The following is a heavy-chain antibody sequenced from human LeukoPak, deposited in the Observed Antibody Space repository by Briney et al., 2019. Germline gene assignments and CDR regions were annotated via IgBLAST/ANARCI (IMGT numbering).Heavy chain of an antibody. J-gene: IGHJ6*03. Sequence: SETLSLTCTVSGGSISSSSYYWGWIRQPPGKGLEWIGSIYYSGSTYYNPSLKSRVTISVDTSKNQFSLKLSSVTAADTAVYYCARQGSLSWIVLQYYYYMDVWGKGTTVTVSS. D-gene: IGHD2/OR15-2a*01. CDR2: IYYSGST. CDR1: GGSISSSSYY. CDR3: ARQGSLSWIVLQYYYYMDV. V-gene: IGHV4-39*01.